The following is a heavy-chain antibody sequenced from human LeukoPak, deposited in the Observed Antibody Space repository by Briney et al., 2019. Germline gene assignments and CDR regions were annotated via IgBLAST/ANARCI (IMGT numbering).Heavy chain of an antibody. V-gene: IGHV4-59*08. CDR1: GGSISSYY. D-gene: IGHD2-2*01. Sequence: SETLSLTCTVSGGSISSYYWSWIRQPPGKGLEWIGYIYYSGSTNYNPSPKSRVTISVDTSKNQFSLKLSSVTAADTAVYYCARVHCSSTSCYYYFDYWGQGTLVTVSS. CDR2: IYYSGST. J-gene: IGHJ4*02. CDR3: ARVHCSSTSCYYYFDY.